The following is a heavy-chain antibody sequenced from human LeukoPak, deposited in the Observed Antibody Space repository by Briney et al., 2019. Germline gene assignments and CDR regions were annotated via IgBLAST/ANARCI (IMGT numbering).Heavy chain of an antibody. CDR2: ISRDGGII. Sequence: AGGSLRLSCAASGFTLSTYEMSWVRQAPGKGLEWVSYISRDGGIIYYADSVRGRFTISRDTAKNSLDLQMNSLRVEDTAIYYCARRDHIAGRLDYWGQGTLVTVSS. V-gene: IGHV3-48*03. CDR1: GFTLSTYE. D-gene: IGHD6-6*01. J-gene: IGHJ4*02. CDR3: ARRDHIAGRLDY.